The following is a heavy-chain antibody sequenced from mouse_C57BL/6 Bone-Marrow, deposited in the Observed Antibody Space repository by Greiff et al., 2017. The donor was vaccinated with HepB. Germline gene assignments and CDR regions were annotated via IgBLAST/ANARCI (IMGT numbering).Heavy chain of an antibody. Sequence: EVQLQESGGGLVKPGGSLKLSCAASGFTFSSYTMSWVRQTPEKRLEWVATISGGGGNTYYPDSVKGRFTISRDNAKNTLYLQMSSLRSEDTALYYCAPRFAYWGQGTLVTVSA. V-gene: IGHV5-9*04. CDR1: GFTFSSYT. CDR3: APRFAY. CDR2: ISGGGGNT. J-gene: IGHJ3*01.